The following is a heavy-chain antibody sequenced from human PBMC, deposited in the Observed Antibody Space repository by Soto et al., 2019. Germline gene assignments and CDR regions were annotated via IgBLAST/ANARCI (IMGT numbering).Heavy chain of an antibody. D-gene: IGHD5-12*01. Sequence: EVQLVESGEGLVQPGGSLRLSCAASGFTFSSYAMHWVRQAPGKGLEYVSAISSNGGSTYYADSVKGRFTISRDNSKNTLYLQMGSLRAEDMAVYYCARSPGYSGYELYYGMDVWGQGTTVTVSS. V-gene: IGHV3-64*02. CDR3: ARSPGYSGYELYYGMDV. J-gene: IGHJ6*02. CDR2: ISSNGGST. CDR1: GFTFSSYA.